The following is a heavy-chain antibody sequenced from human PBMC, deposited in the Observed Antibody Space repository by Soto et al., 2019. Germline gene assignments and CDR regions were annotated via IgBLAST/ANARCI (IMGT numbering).Heavy chain of an antibody. D-gene: IGHD3-10*01. J-gene: IGHJ6*03. CDR3: ARQWFGESPTHYYYMDV. CDR2: IYPGDSDT. Sequence: SSSSYYWGWIRQPPGKGLEWMGIIYPGDSDTRYSPSFQGQVTISADKSISTAYLQWSSLKASDTAMYYCARQWFGESPTHYYYMDVWGKGTTVTVSS. CDR1: SSSSYY. V-gene: IGHV5-51*01.